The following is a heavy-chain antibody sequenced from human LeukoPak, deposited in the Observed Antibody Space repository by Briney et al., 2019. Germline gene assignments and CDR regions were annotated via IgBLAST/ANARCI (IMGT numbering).Heavy chain of an antibody. CDR2: IGISSGNT. CDR1: GFTFTNFA. Sequence: GGSLRLSCATSGFTFTNFAMSWVRQAPGKGLEWISYIGISSGNTKYADSVKGRFTISRDYAKNSLYLQMNSLRVEDTAVYFCARDHNYAFDNWGQGTLVTVSS. J-gene: IGHJ4*02. D-gene: IGHD1-1*01. V-gene: IGHV3-11*06. CDR3: ARDHNYAFDN.